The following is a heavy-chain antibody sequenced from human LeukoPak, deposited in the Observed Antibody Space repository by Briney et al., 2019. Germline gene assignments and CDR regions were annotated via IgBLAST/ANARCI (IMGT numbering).Heavy chain of an antibody. CDR2: IYNSGST. V-gene: IGHV4-38-2*02. Sequence: SETLSLTCAVSGYSISSGYYWGWIRQPPGKGLEWIGSIYNSGSTFYNPSLKSRVTMSVDTSKNQFSLKLSSATAADTAVYYCARDMAVTTFDHWGQGTLVTVSS. D-gene: IGHD4-11*01. CDR1: GYSISSGYY. J-gene: IGHJ4*02. CDR3: ARDMAVTTFDH.